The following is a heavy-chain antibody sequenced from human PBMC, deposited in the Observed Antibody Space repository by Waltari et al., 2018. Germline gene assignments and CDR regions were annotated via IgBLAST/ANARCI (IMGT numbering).Heavy chain of an antibody. V-gene: IGHV4-59*01. CDR3: AREKGGYSYGFDY. J-gene: IGHJ4*02. Sequence: QVQLQDSGPGLVKPSETLSLTCTVSGCSISSYYWSWIRQPPGKGLELIGYIYYSGRSNDNPSLKSRVTISVDTSKNQFSLKLSSVTAADTAVYYCAREKGGYSYGFDYWGQGTLVTVSS. CDR2: IYYSGRS. D-gene: IGHD5-18*01. CDR1: GCSISSYY.